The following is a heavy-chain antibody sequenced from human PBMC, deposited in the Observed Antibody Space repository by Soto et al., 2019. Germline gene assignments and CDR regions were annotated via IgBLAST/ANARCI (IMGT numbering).Heavy chain of an antibody. CDR3: ARREIQGPIDY. Sequence: QVQLQESGPGLVKPSDTLSLTCAVSGYSISSSNWWGWIRQPPGKGLEWIGYIYYSGTTYYNPSLKRRTTMSVDTSKNQCSLKLTSVTAVDTAVYYCARREIQGPIDYWGQGTLVTVSS. CDR1: GYSISSSNW. CDR2: IYYSGTT. V-gene: IGHV4-28*01. J-gene: IGHJ4*02. D-gene: IGHD1-26*01.